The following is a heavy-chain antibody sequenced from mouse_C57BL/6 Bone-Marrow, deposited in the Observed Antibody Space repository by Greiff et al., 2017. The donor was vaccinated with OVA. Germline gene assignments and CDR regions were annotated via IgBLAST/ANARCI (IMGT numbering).Heavy chain of an antibody. CDR1: GYTFTSYG. CDR2: IYPRSGNT. CDR3: GRRGESWFAY. V-gene: IGHV1-81*01. Sequence: VQLQESGAELARPGASVKLSCKASGYTFTSYGISWVKQRTGQGLEWIGEIYPRSGNTYYNEKFKGKATLTAAKSSSTAYMELRSLTSEDSAVYYCGRRGESWFAYWGQGTLVTVSA. J-gene: IGHJ3*01.